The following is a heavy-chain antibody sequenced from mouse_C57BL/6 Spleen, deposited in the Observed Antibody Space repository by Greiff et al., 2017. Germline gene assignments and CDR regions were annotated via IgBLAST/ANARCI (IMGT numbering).Heavy chain of an antibody. CDR2: INYDGSST. J-gene: IGHJ4*01. CDR3: ARVGLWAMDY. CDR1: GFTFSDYY. V-gene: IGHV5-16*01. Sequence: EVKLVESEGGLVQPGSSMKLSCTASGFTFSDYYMAWVRQVPEKGLEWVANINYDGSSTYYLDSLKSRFIISRDNAKNILYLQMSSLKSEDTATYYCARVGLWAMDYWGQGTSVTGSS. D-gene: IGHD1-1*01.